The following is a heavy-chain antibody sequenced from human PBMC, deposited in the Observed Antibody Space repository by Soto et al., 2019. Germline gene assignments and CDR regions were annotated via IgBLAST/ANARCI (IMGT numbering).Heavy chain of an antibody. V-gene: IGHV1-69*02. Sequence: QVQLVQSGAEVKKPGSSVRVSCTASGDTLNFYTISWVRQAPGQGLEWMGRVIPMVAMSSYAQKFQGRVTISADKSTSTVYIDMRSLSSEDTAIYYCATNYGSGSTHFDNWGQGTLVTVSS. CDR1: GDTLNFYT. D-gene: IGHD3-10*01. J-gene: IGHJ4*02. CDR2: VIPMVAMS. CDR3: ATNYGSGSTHFDN.